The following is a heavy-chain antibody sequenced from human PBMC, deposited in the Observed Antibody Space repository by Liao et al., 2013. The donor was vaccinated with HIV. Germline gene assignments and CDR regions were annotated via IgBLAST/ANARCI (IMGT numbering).Heavy chain of an antibody. D-gene: IGHD5-18*01. CDR1: GGSFSGYY. J-gene: IGHJ4*02. V-gene: IGHV4-34*01. CDR3: ARAVDTAMVYYFDY. CDR2: THFSGST. Sequence: QVQLQQWGAGLLKPSETLSLTCAVYGGSFSGYYWSWIRQPPGKGLEWIGTTHFSGSTFYKPSLKSRVTLSLDTSKNQFSLKLSSVTAADTAVYYCARAVDTAMVYYFDYWGQGTLVTVSS.